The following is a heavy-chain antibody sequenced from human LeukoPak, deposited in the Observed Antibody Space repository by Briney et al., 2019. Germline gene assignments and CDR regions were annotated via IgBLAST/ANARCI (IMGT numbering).Heavy chain of an antibody. D-gene: IGHD5-12*01. CDR1: GFTFSSYG. Sequence: QPGGSLRLSCAASGFTFSSYGMHWVRQAPGKGLERVAVIWHDGSNKYYADSVKGRFTISRDNSKNTLYLQMNSLRAEDTAVYYCARDESGYDPSGAFDYWGQGTLVTVSS. CDR3: ARDESGYDPSGAFDY. V-gene: IGHV3-33*01. CDR2: IWHDGSNK. J-gene: IGHJ4*02.